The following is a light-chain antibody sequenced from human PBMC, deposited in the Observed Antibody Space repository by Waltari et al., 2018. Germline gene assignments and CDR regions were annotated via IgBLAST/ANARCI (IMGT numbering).Light chain of an antibody. J-gene: IGKJ4*01. CDR2: WAS. V-gene: IGKV4-1*01. Sequence: DIVMTQSPDSLVVSLGERATINCKASQNILYNSNNKDYLAWYQHKPGQPPRLLISWASTRESGVHDRFSGRGCREDFTITSSRLPAEDVALYCCHQYYSGPLTFGGGTKVEIK. CDR1: QNILYNSNNKDY. CDR3: HQYYSGPLT.